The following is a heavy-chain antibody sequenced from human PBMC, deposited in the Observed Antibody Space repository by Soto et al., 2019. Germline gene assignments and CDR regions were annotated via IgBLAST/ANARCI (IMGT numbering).Heavy chain of an antibody. CDR3: ASGYRSGWYYH. CDR1: GGSFSGYY. CDR2: INHSGST. J-gene: IGHJ4*02. V-gene: IGHV4-34*01. D-gene: IGHD6-19*01. Sequence: QVQLQQWGAGLLKPSETLSLTCAGYGGSFSGYYWSWIRQPPGKGLEWIGEINHSGSTNYNPSLKGRVTISVVPSKNQFSLTLSSVTAADPAVSYCASGYRSGWYYHGGQGTLVAVSS.